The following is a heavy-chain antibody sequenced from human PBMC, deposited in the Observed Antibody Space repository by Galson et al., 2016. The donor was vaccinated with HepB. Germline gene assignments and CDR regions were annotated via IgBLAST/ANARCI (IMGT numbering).Heavy chain of an antibody. CDR3: AKGGWREYDGY. V-gene: IGHV3-30*18. J-gene: IGHJ4*02. CDR2: MSYDGSNK. D-gene: IGHD3-10*01. CDR1: GFTFSSYG. Sequence: SLRLSCAASGFTFSSYGMHWVRQAPGKGLEWVAVMSYDGSNKYYADSVKGRFTISRDNSKDTVYLQMSSLRVDDTAVYYCAKGGWREYDGYWGQGTLVTVSS.